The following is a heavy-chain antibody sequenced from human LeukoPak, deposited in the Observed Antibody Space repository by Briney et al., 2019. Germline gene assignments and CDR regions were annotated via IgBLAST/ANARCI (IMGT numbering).Heavy chain of an antibody. Sequence: SEILSLTCTVSGGSISSSSYYWGWIRQPPGKGLEWIGSIYYSGSTYYNPSLKSRVTISVDTSKNQFSLKLSSVTAADTAVYYCARVIAVAGTAYGMDVWGQGTTVTVSS. V-gene: IGHV4-39*07. CDR1: GGSISSSSYY. CDR3: ARVIAVAGTAYGMDV. CDR2: IYYSGST. J-gene: IGHJ6*02. D-gene: IGHD6-19*01.